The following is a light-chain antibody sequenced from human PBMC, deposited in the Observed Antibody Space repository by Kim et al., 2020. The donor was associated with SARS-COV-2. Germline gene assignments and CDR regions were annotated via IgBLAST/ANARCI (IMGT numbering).Light chain of an antibody. CDR3: QHYTNGPPFA. V-gene: IGKV3-15*01. Sequence: EVVMTQSPATLSVSPGERATLSCRASQSVGSSLAWYQQKPGQAPRLLIRGASSRANGVPARFSGSGSGKEFTLTISSLESEDFAVYYCQHYTNGPPFAFGQGTKLEI. CDR1: QSVGSS. CDR2: GAS. J-gene: IGKJ2*01.